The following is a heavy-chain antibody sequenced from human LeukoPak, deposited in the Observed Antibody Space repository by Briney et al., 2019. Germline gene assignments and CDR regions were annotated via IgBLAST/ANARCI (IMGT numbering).Heavy chain of an antibody. CDR3: ARIAAAGTEKIDY. V-gene: IGHV4-59*08. CDR1: GGSISSYY. Sequence: SETLSLTCTVSGGSISSYYWRWIRQPPGKGLEWIGYIYYSGSTNYNPSLKSRVTISVDTSKNQFSLKLSSVTAADTAVYYCARIAAAGTEKIDYWGQGTLVTVSS. CDR2: IYYSGST. D-gene: IGHD6-13*01. J-gene: IGHJ4*02.